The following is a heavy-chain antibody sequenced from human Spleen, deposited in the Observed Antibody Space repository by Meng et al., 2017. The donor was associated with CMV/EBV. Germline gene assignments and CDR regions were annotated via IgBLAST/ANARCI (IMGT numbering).Heavy chain of an antibody. CDR3: ARVGYCSRTSCIRGYVDT. D-gene: IGHD2-2*01. V-gene: IGHV4-34*01. Sequence: GAFTSYSWTWIHQPPGRGLEWIGDINHSGTTNYNPSLKSRVTISADTSKNEFSLSLTSLTAADAAVYYCARVGYCSRTSCIRGYVDTWGQGTLVTVSS. CDR1: GAFTSYS. CDR2: INHSGTT. J-gene: IGHJ5*02.